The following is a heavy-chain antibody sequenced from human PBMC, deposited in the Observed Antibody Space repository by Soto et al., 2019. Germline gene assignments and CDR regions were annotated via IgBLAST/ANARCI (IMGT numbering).Heavy chain of an antibody. J-gene: IGHJ4*02. V-gene: IGHV2-5*01. CDR1: GCSLTTRGMT. Sequence: GPTLVNPAQALTLTSTVSGCSLTTRGMTLGWIRQPPGKAPEWLALSTQYSPSLQSRLTFTEDTSKNQVVLTMTNMDPVDTATYHSTVSQASSRGTIDWGQGIMVTVSS. CDR2: ST. CDR3: TVSQASSRGTID. D-gene: IGHD6-19*01.